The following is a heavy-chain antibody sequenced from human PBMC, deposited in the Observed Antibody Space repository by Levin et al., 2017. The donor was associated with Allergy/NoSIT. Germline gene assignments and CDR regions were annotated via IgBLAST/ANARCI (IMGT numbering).Heavy chain of an antibody. J-gene: IGHJ5*02. CDR2: ISGSGGST. V-gene: IGHV3-23*01. CDR3: AKGGYSSGWYGVNWFDP. Sequence: GGSLRLSCAASGFTFSSYAMSWVRQAPGKGLEWVSAISGSGGSTYYADSVKGRFTISRDNSKNTLYLQMNSLRAEDTAVYYCAKGGYSSGWYGVNWFDPWGQGTLVTVSS. CDR1: GFTFSSYA. D-gene: IGHD6-19*01.